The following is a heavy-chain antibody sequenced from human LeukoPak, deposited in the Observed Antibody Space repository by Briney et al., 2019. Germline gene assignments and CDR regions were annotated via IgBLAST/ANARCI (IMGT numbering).Heavy chain of an antibody. CDR2: ISAYNGNT. CDR1: VYTFTSYG. V-gene: IGHV1-18*01. D-gene: IGHD5-18*01. Sequence: GASVKVSCKAPVYTFTSYGISWVRQAPGQGLEWMGWISAYNGNTNYAQKLQGRVTMTTDTSTSTAYMELRSLRSDDTAVYYCARVGYSYGYYYGMDVWGQGTTVTVSS. CDR3: ARVGYSYGYYYGMDV. J-gene: IGHJ6*02.